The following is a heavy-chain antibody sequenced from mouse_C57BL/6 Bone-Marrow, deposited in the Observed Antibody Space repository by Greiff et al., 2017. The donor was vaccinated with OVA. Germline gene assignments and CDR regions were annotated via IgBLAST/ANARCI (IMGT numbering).Heavy chain of an antibody. Sequence: QVQLQQSGAELVRPGASVKLSCKASGYTFTDCYINWVKQRPGQGLEWIARIYPGSGNTYYNEKFKGKATLTAEKSSSTAYMQLSSLTSEDSAVYFCARENYYGSSYYFDYWGQGTTLTVSS. CDR3: ARENYYGSSYYFDY. CDR1: GYTFTDCY. J-gene: IGHJ2*01. D-gene: IGHD1-1*01. CDR2: IYPGSGNT. V-gene: IGHV1-76*01.